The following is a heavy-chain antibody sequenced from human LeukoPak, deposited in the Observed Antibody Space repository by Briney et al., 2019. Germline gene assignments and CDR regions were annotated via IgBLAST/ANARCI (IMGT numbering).Heavy chain of an antibody. D-gene: IGHD3-10*01. CDR3: VRGLYGWGDY. CDR1: GGSISGYY. V-gene: IGHV4-4*07. Sequence: SETLSLTCTVSGGSISGYYWNWVRQPAGKGLEWVGRIFSSRKTNYNPSLQSRVTMSVDTSKNLFSLMMTSVAAAETAVYYCVRGLYGWGDYWGQGTLVTVSS. J-gene: IGHJ4*02. CDR2: IFSSRKT.